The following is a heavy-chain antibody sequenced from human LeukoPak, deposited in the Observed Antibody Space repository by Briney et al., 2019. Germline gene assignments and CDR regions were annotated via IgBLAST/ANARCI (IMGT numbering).Heavy chain of an antibody. V-gene: IGHV3-64*02. CDR3: ARGLRAYYYYGMDV. D-gene: IGHD3-3*01. CDR2: ISSNGGST. Sequence: PGGSLRLSCAASGFTFSNYAMHWVRQAPGEGLEYVSAISSNGGSTYYADSVKGRFTISRDNSKNTLFLQVGSLRVEDMAVYYCARGLRAYYYYGMDVWGQGTTVTVSS. J-gene: IGHJ6*02. CDR1: GFTFSNYA.